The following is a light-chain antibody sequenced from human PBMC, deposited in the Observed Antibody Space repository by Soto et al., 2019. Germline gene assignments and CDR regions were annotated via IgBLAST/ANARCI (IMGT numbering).Light chain of an antibody. CDR2: ATS. J-gene: IGKJ5*01. Sequence: DIQMTQSPSSLSASVGDTVTITCRSSQDVGRWLSWYQQKPGKAPKILIFATSSLQSGVPSRFSGSGSGTDFTLTISRLQSEDFATYYCQQARSFPVTFGQGTRLEIK. CDR1: QDVGRW. CDR3: QQARSFPVT. V-gene: IGKV1D-12*01.